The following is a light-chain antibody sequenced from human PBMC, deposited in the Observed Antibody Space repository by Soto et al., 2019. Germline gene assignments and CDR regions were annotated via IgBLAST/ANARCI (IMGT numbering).Light chain of an antibody. CDR1: SGDVGVYKF. Sequence: QSALTQPASVSGSPGQSITISCTGTSGDVGVYKFVSWYQQHPGKAPKLIIYEVSNRPSGVSSRFSGSMSGNTASLTISGLQAEDEADYYCGSYTGTYSWVFGGGTQLTVL. CDR2: EVS. CDR3: GSYTGTYSWV. V-gene: IGLV2-14*01. J-gene: IGLJ3*02.